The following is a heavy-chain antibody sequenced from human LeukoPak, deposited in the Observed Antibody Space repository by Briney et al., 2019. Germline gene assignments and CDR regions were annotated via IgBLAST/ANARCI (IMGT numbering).Heavy chain of an antibody. CDR1: GFTFSRYA. CDR2: INTDSSDI. J-gene: IGHJ4*02. Sequence: GGSLRLSCAASGFTFSRYAMNWVRQAPGKGLEWVSYINTDSSDIHYAGSVKGRFTISRDNARNTLYLQLSSLRAEDSGVYYCARDTFQPGLIDSWGQGTLVTVSS. D-gene: IGHD2-2*01. CDR3: ARDTFQPGLIDS. V-gene: IGHV3-21*05.